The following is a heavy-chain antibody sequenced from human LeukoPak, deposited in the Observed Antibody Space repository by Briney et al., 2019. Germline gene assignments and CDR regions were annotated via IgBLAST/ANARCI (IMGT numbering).Heavy chain of an antibody. CDR1: GGSISSSSYY. CDR3: ARRAFAFDI. J-gene: IGHJ3*02. Sequence: MSSETLSLTCTVSGGSISSSSYYWGWIRQPPGKGLEWIGSIYYSGNTYYNPSLKSRVTISVDTSKNQFSLKLSSVTAADTAVYYCARRAFAFDIWGQGTMVTVSS. CDR2: IYYSGNT. V-gene: IGHV4-39*07.